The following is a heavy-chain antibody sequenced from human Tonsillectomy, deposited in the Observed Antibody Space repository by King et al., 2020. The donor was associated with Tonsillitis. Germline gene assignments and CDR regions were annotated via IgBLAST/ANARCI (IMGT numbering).Heavy chain of an antibody. Sequence: VQLVESGGGSVQPGGSLRLSCEASGFTFSRYWMTWVRQAPGKGLEWVANIKQDGSQTHYVDSVKGRFTVSRDNGKNSLYLQMNSLRAEDTAMYYCARGSSEVGGGTFTPNHDYWGQGTLVTVSS. J-gene: IGHJ4*02. D-gene: IGHD2-15*01. CDR1: GFTFSRYW. CDR2: IKQDGSQT. V-gene: IGHV3-7*03. CDR3: ARGSSEVGGGTFTPNHDY.